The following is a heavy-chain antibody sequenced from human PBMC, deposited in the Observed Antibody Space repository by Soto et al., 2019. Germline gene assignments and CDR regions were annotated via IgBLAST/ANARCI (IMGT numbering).Heavy chain of an antibody. CDR2: ISYDGSNK. D-gene: IGHD4-17*01. V-gene: IGHV3-30-3*01. CDR3: ARDPVLDYGDTNWFDP. Sequence: GSLRLSCAASGFTFSSYAMHWVRQAPGKGLEWVAVISYDGSNKYYADSVKGRFTISRDNSKNTLYLQMNSLRAEDTAVYYCARDPVLDYGDTNWFDPWGQGTLVTVSS. CDR1: GFTFSSYA. J-gene: IGHJ5*02.